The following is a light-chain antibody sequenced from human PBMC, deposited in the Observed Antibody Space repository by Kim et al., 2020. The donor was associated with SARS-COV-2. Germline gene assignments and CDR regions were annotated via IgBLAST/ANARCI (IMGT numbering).Light chain of an antibody. CDR1: QSISSSY. Sequence: EIVLTQSPGTLSFSPRERATLSCRASQSISSSYLAWYQHKPGQAPKLLIYAASSRATGIPDRFSGSGSGTDFTLTISRLEPEDFAVYYCQYYTSSFTFGGGTKVDIK. J-gene: IGKJ4*01. CDR2: AAS. CDR3: QYYTSSFT. V-gene: IGKV3-20*01.